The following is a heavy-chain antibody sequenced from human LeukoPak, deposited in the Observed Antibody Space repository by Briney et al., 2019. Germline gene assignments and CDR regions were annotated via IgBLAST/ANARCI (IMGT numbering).Heavy chain of an antibody. D-gene: IGHD6-19*01. J-gene: IGHJ4*02. CDR3: AKRYSSGWSLNYFDY. CDR2: ISGSGGTT. CDR1: GFTFSSYA. Sequence: SGGSLRLSCAASGFTFSSYAMSWVRQAPGKGLEWVSTISGSGGTTHDADSVKGRFTISRGNSKNTLYLQMNSLRAEDTAVYYCAKRYSSGWSLNYFDYRGQGTLVTVSS. V-gene: IGHV3-23*01.